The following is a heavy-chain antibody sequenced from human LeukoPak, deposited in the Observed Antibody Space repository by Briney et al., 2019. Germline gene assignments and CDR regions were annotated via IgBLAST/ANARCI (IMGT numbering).Heavy chain of an antibody. CDR3: AKAKTTVTYYYYYYMDV. D-gene: IGHD4-17*01. J-gene: IGHJ6*03. Sequence: GGSLRLSCAASGFTFSSYGMHWVRQAPGKWLEWVAFIRYDGSNKYYADSVQGRFTISRDNSKNTLYLQMNSLRAEDTAVYYCAKAKTTVTYYYYYYMDVWGKGTTVTISS. V-gene: IGHV3-30*02. CDR2: IRYDGSNK. CDR1: GFTFSSYG.